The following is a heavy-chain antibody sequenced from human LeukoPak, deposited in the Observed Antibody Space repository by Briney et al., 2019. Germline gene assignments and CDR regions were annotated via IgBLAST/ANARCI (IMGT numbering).Heavy chain of an antibody. J-gene: IGHJ6*04. Sequence: SQTLSLTCTVSGGSISSGGYYWSWIRQHPGKGLEWIGYIYYSGSTYYNPSLKSRVTISVDTSKNQFSLKLSSVTAADTAVYYCARFPIVPAAIDGMDVWGKGTTVTVSS. CDR1: GGSISSGGYY. D-gene: IGHD2-2*01. V-gene: IGHV4-31*03. CDR2: IYYSGST. CDR3: ARFPIVPAAIDGMDV.